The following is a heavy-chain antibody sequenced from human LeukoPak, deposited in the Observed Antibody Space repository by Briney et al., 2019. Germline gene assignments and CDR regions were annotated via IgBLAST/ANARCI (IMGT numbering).Heavy chain of an antibody. J-gene: IGHJ4*02. Sequence: GGSLRLSCAASGFTFSSYGMSWVRQAPGKGLEWVSAISGSGGSTHYADSVKGRFTISRDNSKNTLYLQMNSLRAEDTAVYYCAKDNGAWYDFWSGYSYFDYWGQGTLVTVSS. CDR3: AKDNGAWYDFWSGYSYFDY. V-gene: IGHV3-23*01. CDR2: ISGSGGST. CDR1: GFTFSSYG. D-gene: IGHD3-3*01.